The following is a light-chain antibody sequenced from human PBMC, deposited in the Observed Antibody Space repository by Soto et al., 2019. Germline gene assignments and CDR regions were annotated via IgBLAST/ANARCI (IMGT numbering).Light chain of an antibody. V-gene: IGLV1-40*01. CDR3: QSYDSGLYVV. CDR1: SSNFGSSYD. Sequence: QLVLTQPPSVSGAPGQRVTISCTGSSSNFGSSYDVHWYRQLPGTAPKLLIYGNNNRPSGVPDRFSGSNSGTSASLAITGLQAEDEADYYCQSYDSGLYVVFGGGTKLTVL. CDR2: GNN. J-gene: IGLJ2*01.